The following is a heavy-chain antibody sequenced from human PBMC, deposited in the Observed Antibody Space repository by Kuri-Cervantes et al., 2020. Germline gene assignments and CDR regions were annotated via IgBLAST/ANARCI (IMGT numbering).Heavy chain of an antibody. CDR2: IYYSGST. J-gene: IGHJ4*02. D-gene: IGHD3-22*01. CDR3: ASARGGRGYYFGRIETIYFHS. V-gene: IGHV4-59*06. Sequence: SETLSLTCAVYGGSFSGYYWSWIRQPPGKGLEWIGYIYYSGSTYYNPSLKSRVTISVDTSKNQFSLKLTSVTAADTAVYYCASARGGRGYYFGRIETIYFHSWGQGTLVTVSS. CDR1: GGSFSGYY.